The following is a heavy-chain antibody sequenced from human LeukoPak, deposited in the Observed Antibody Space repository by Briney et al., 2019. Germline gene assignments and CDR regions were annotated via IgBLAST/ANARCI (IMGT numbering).Heavy chain of an antibody. J-gene: IGHJ2*01. D-gene: IGHD3-22*01. CDR2: VYHRGST. CDR1: GGSISGDYW. V-gene: IGHV4-4*02. Sequence: SETLSLTCAVSGGSISGDYWWSWVRQPPGTGLEWIGEVYHRGSTNYNPSLKSRVTISVDKSKSRFSLKLSSVTAADTAVYYCARREYYDSTGYFDLWGRGTLVTVSS. CDR3: ARREYYDSTGYFDL.